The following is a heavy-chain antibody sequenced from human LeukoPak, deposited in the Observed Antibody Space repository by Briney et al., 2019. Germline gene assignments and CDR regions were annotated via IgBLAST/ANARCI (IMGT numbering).Heavy chain of an antibody. CDR3: ARGSGWNSFDP. Sequence: SQTLSLTCTISGGSINSDLYYWAWIRQPAGKRLEWIGRIYTNGWTDYNPSLKSRVTISVDTSKNQFSLKLSFVTAADTAFYYCARGSGWNSFDPWGQETLVTVSS. CDR1: GGSINSDLYY. V-gene: IGHV4-61*02. D-gene: IGHD6-19*01. CDR2: IYTNGWT. J-gene: IGHJ5*02.